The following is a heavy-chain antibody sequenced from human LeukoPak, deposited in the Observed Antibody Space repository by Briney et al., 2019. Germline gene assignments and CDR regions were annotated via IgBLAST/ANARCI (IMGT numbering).Heavy chain of an antibody. D-gene: IGHD6-19*01. Sequence: SVKVSCKTSGGTFSNYAISWVRQAPGQGLEWMGGIIPIFGTANYAQKFQGRVTMTTDTSTSTAYMELRSLRSDDTAIYYCARDRASGWFVYWGQGTLVTVSS. J-gene: IGHJ4*02. V-gene: IGHV1-69*05. CDR1: GGTFSNYA. CDR3: ARDRASGWFVY. CDR2: IIPIFGTA.